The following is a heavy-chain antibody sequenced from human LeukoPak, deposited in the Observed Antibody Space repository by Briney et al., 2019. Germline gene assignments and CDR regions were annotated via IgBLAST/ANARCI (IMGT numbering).Heavy chain of an antibody. D-gene: IGHD5-24*01. V-gene: IGHV1-2*02. CDR2: INPNSGGT. CDR1: GYTFTGYY. J-gene: IGHJ3*02. CDR3: ARMEMATIYGAFDI. Sequence: GASVKVSCKASGYTFTGYYMHWVRQAPGQGLEWMGWINPNSGGTNYAQKFQGRVTMTRDTSISTAYMELSRLRSDDTAVYYCARMEMATIYGAFDIWGQGTMVTVSS.